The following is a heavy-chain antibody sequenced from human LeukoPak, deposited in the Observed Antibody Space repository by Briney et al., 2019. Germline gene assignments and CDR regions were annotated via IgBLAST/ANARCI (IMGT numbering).Heavy chain of an antibody. J-gene: IGHJ3*02. CDR1: GGSITRSGYY. CDR3: ARCPNYYDAEEQNAFDI. D-gene: IGHD3-22*01. V-gene: IGHV4-31*03. CDR2: MYYNGDT. Sequence: PSETLSLTCTVSGGSITRSGYYWSWIRQHPGKGPEWIGCMYYNGDTNYSPSLKSRLTISFDTSKNQLSLSLTSVTAADTAVYYCARCPNYYDAEEQNAFDIWGQGTMVTVSS.